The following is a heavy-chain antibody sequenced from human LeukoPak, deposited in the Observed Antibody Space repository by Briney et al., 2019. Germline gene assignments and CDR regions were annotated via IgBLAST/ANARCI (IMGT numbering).Heavy chain of an antibody. V-gene: IGHV5-51*01. CDR2: IYPDYSET. CDR3: ARWWGYCSGGSCYAFDY. CDR1: GYSFTNYW. Sequence: KVSCKGFGYSFTNYWIGWVRQMPGKGLEWMGIIYPDYSETTYSPSFQGQVTMSVDKSINTAYLQWNGLRASDTAMYYCARWWGYCSGGSCYAFDYWGQGTLVTVSS. D-gene: IGHD2-15*01. J-gene: IGHJ4*02.